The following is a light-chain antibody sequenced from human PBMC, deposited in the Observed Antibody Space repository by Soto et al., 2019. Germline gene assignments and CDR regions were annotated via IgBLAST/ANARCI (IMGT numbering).Light chain of an antibody. CDR3: SSYISRHTLVV. CDR1: NSDVGDHDS. J-gene: IGLJ3*02. V-gene: IGLV2-14*01. Sequence: QSALIQPASVSGSPGQSITISCAGSNSDVGDHDSVSWYQQHPGKAPKLLLFEVSNRPSGVSHRFSGSKSGNTASLTISGLQAEDEADYYCSSYISRHTLVVFGGGTKVTVL. CDR2: EVS.